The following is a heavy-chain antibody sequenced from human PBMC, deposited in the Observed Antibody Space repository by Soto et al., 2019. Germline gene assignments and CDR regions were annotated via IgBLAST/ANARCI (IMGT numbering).Heavy chain of an antibody. CDR1: GRLFNRHL. J-gene: IGHJ5*02. CDR3: ARGNFDSGHGYDL. V-gene: IGHV5-51*01. CDR2: IFTRDSET. Sequence: LTFSCTVPGRLFNRHLSGCVRPPPGKGLEWMGLIFTRDSETKTSPSFQGHVSFSVDNSINTVYLQWTSLKTTDTGIYFCARGNFDSGHGYDLWGQGALVTVS. D-gene: IGHD3-10*01.